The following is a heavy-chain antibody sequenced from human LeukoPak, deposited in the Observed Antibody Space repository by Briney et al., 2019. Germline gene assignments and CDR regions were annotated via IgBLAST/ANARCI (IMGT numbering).Heavy chain of an antibody. V-gene: IGHV4-34*01. D-gene: IGHD1/OR15-1a*01. CDR3: ASNKYPVQAFDI. J-gene: IGHJ3*02. Sequence: SETLSLTCTVSGASFSDYYWSWIRQPPGRGLEWIGEINHGGDTSYNSSLQSRVTLSVDTSRNQFSLILSSVTAADTAIYYCASNKYPVQAFDIWGQGTMVTVSS. CDR1: GASFSDYY. CDR2: INHGGDT.